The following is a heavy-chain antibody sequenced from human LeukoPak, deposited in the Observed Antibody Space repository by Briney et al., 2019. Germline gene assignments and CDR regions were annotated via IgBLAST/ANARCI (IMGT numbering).Heavy chain of an antibody. CDR2: ISDDGSDP. CDR1: GFTFRNYA. J-gene: IGHJ4*02. Sequence: GGSLRLSCAASGFTFRNYAMTWVRQAPGKGLEWVSAISDDGSDPKNAVTVKGRFTISRDNSKNKLYLQMNSLRAEDTAIYFCAKDWSCASWGQGTLFTVSS. CDR3: AKDWSCAS. V-gene: IGHV3-23*01. D-gene: IGHD3-16*01.